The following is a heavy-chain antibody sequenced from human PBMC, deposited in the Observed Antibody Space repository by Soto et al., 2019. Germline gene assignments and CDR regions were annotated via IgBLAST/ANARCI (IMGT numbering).Heavy chain of an antibody. Sequence: QVQLQESGPGLVKPSETLSLTCTVSGASVSSGNFHWSWIRQPPGKELEWIGQIQPAVSSNYDSSLKSRVTISLDSSKILFSLILDSVTAADTAMYYCAVYTAGIGGDGSWGQGTMVTVSS. V-gene: IGHV4-61*03. J-gene: IGHJ5*02. CDR2: IQPAVSS. CDR1: GASVSSGNFH. CDR3: AVYTAGIGGDGS. D-gene: IGHD2-21*02.